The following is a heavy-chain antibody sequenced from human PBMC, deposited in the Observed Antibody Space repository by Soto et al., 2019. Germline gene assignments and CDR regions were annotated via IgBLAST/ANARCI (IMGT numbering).Heavy chain of an antibody. D-gene: IGHD1-26*01. J-gene: IGHJ4*02. CDR1: GGTFSSYA. CDR3: AVRGGGSSFDY. V-gene: IGHV1-69*13. Sequence: SVKVSCKASGGTFSSYASSWVRQAPGQGLEWMGGIIPIVGTANYAQKFQGRVTITADDSTSTAYMELSSLRSEDTAVYYCAVRGGGSSFDYWGQGTLVTVSS. CDR2: IIPIVGTA.